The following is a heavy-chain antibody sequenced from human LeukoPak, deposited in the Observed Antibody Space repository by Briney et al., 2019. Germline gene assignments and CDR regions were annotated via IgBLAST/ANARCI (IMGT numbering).Heavy chain of an antibody. Sequence: GGSLRLSCAASGFSFSTYSMHWVRQAPGKVLEWVSSIDGRSNYKYYADSVKGRFTISRDNAQSSLFLQMNSLRAEDTALYYCAREDGIVGASSAFDVWGQGTMVTVS. CDR2: IDGRSNYK. D-gene: IGHD1-26*01. CDR1: GFSFSTYS. J-gene: IGHJ3*01. V-gene: IGHV3-21*01. CDR3: AREDGIVGASSAFDV.